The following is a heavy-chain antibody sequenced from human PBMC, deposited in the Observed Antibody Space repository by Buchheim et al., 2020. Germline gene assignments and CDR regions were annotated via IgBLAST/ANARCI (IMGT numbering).Heavy chain of an antibody. D-gene: IGHD6-13*01. V-gene: IGHV3-33*01. CDR2: IWYDGSNK. Sequence: QVQLVESGGGVVQPGRSLRLSCAASGFTFSNYGMHWVRQAPGKGLKWVAVIWYDGSNKYYADSVKGRFTISRDNSKNTLYLQMNSLRAEDTAVYYCARDRGYSNWSVTFYYYYLMDVWGQGTT. J-gene: IGHJ6*02. CDR1: GFTFSNYG. CDR3: ARDRGYSNWSVTFYYYYLMDV.